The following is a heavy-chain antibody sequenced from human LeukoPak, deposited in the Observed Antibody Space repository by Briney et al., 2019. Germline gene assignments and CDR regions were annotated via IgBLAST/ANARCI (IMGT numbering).Heavy chain of an antibody. V-gene: IGHV3-30*02. D-gene: IGHD6-19*01. Sequence: PGGSLRLSCAASGFTFSSYGMHWVRQAPGKGLEWVAFIRYDGSNKYYADSVKGRFTISRDNSKNTLYLQMNSLRAEDTAVYYCAKGQDSSGWEYFDYWGQGTLVTVSS. CDR3: AKGQDSSGWEYFDY. CDR1: GFTFSSYG. J-gene: IGHJ4*02. CDR2: IRYDGSNK.